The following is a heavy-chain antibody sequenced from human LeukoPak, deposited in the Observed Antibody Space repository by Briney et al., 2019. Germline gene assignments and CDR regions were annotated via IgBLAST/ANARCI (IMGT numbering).Heavy chain of an antibody. D-gene: IGHD5-18*01. CDR2: IIPILGIA. V-gene: IGHV1-69*04. CDR3: ARGYSYGPDYFDY. Sequence: SVKVSCTASGGTFSSYAISWVRQAPGQGLEWMGRIIPILGIANYAQKFQGRVTITADKSTSTAYMELSSLRSEDTAVYYCARGYSYGPDYFDYWGQGTLVTVSS. J-gene: IGHJ4*02. CDR1: GGTFSSYA.